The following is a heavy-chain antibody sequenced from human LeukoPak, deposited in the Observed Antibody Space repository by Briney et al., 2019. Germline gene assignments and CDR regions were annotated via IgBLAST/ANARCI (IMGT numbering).Heavy chain of an antibody. D-gene: IGHD2-15*01. Sequence: SETLSLTCTVSGGSISSYYWSWIRQPPGKGLEWIGYIYYSGSTNYNPSLKSRVTISVDTSKNQFSLKLKSVTAADTAVYYCARVVVVAATVRDNWFDPWGQGTLVTVSS. J-gene: IGHJ5*02. CDR1: GGSISSYY. CDR3: ARVVVVAATVRDNWFDP. CDR2: IYYSGST. V-gene: IGHV4-59*01.